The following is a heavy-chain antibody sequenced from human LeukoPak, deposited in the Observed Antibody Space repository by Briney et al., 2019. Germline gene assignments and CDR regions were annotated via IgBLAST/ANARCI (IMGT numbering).Heavy chain of an antibody. J-gene: IGHJ5*02. D-gene: IGHD3-16*01. Sequence: SQTLSLTCTVSGGSISGGFYYWTWIRQHPGKGLEWIGYIHYSGSTNYNPSLKSRATISVDTSKAHFSLKLSSATATDTAAYYCARHDPGWFDTWGQGTLVTVSS. V-gene: IGHV4-30-4*08. CDR3: ARHDPGWFDT. CDR2: IHYSGST. CDR1: GGSISGGFYY.